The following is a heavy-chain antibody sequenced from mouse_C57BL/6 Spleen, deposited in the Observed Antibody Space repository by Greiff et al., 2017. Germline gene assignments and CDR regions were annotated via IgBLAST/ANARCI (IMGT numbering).Heavy chain of an antibody. CDR3: AREILGSSAMDY. D-gene: IGHD1-1*01. Sequence: QVQLQQPGAELVRPGTSVKLSCKASGYTFTSYWMHWVKQRPGQGLEWIGVIDPSDSYTNYNQKFKGKATLTVDTSSSTAYMQLSSLTSEDSAVYYCAREILGSSAMDYWGQGTSVTVSS. CDR2: IDPSDSYT. J-gene: IGHJ4*01. CDR1: GYTFTSYW. V-gene: IGHV1-59*01.